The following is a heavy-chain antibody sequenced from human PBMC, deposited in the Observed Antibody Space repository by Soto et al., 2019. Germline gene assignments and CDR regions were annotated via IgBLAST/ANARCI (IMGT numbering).Heavy chain of an antibody. J-gene: IGHJ5*01. Sequence: SVKVSCKACGGTFNNYAISWMRQTPGRGLEWLGEIVPIFGTTNYPQEFQGRVTITADTSTSTAYMELSRLISEDTAIYYCAREVVTVTTLGWFDSWGQGTLVTVSS. V-gene: IGHV1-69*06. CDR2: IVPIFGTT. CDR1: GGTFNNYA. CDR3: AREVVTVTTLGWFDS. D-gene: IGHD2-21*02.